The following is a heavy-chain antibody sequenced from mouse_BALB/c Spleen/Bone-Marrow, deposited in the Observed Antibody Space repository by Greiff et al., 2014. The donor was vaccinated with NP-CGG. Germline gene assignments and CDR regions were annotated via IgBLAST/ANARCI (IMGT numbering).Heavy chain of an antibody. J-gene: IGHJ4*01. Sequence: VHVKQSGAELVKPGASVKLSCTASGFNIKDTYMHWVKQRPEQGLEWIGRIDPANGNTKYDPKFQGKATITADTSSNTAYLQLSSLTSEDTAVYYCARSRWLGAMDYWGQGTSVTVSS. CDR1: GFNIKDTY. CDR3: ARSRWLGAMDY. CDR2: IDPANGNT. V-gene: IGHV14-3*02. D-gene: IGHD1-1*02.